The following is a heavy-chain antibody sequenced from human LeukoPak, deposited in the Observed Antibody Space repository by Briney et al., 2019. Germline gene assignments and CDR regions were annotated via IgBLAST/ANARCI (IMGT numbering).Heavy chain of an antibody. D-gene: IGHD3-16*02. V-gene: IGHV1-8*03. CDR2: MNPNSGNT. CDR1: GYTFTSYD. CDR3: ARAGVGLRLGELSLYRDYYMDV. J-gene: IGHJ6*03. Sequence: ASVKVSCKASGYTFTSYDINWVRQATGQGLEWMGWMNPNSGNTGYAQKFQGRVTITRNTSISTAYMELSSLRSEDTAVYYCARAGVGLRLGELSLYRDYYMDVWGKGTTVTVSS.